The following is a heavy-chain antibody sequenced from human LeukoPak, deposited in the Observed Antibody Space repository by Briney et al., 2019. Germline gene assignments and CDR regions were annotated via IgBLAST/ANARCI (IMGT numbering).Heavy chain of an antibody. D-gene: IGHD3-3*01. Sequence: PGGSLRLSXAASGFTFSSYEMNWVRQAPGKGMEWISYITNSGNTIYYADSVKGRFTISRDDAKNSLYLQMSSLRAEDTAVYYCARPRITVFGVVPWAFDVWGQGTMVTVSS. J-gene: IGHJ3*01. V-gene: IGHV3-48*03. CDR1: GFTFSSYE. CDR3: ARPRITVFGVVPWAFDV. CDR2: ITNSGNTI.